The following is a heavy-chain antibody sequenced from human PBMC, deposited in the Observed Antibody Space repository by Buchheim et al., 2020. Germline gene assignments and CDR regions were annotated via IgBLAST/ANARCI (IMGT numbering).Heavy chain of an antibody. D-gene: IGHD5-18*01. J-gene: IGHJ5*02. CDR1: GGSFSGYY. Sequence: QVQLQQWGAGLLKPSETLSLTCAVYGGSFSGYYWSWIRQPPGKGLEWIGEINHSGSTNYNPSLKSRVTISVDTSKNQFSLKLSFVTAADTAVYYCARRAGTALHSNWFDPWGQGTL. CDR2: INHSGST. V-gene: IGHV4-34*01. CDR3: ARRAGTALHSNWFDP.